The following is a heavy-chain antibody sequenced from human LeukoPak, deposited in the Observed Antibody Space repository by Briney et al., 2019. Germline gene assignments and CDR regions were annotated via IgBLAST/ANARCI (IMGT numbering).Heavy chain of an antibody. V-gene: IGHV4-59*08. D-gene: IGHD3-16*01. CDR1: DVAMSDYY. CDR3: ARHAFASPLDT. CDR2: IFHTGDS. Sequence: PSETLSLTCTVSDVAMSDYYWSWIRQPPGKGLEWIAYIFHTGDSNQNPSLKGRVSVSPDIPKNELSLKLSSVSAADTAVYYCARHAFASPLDTWGQGTVVIVSS. J-gene: IGHJ5*02.